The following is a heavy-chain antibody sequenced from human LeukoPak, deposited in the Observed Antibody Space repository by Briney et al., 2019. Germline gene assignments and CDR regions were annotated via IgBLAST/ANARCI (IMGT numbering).Heavy chain of an antibody. Sequence: ASVKLSCKVSGYTLTELSMHWGRKAPGQGLEWMGSFDPEDGETIYALKFQGRVTMTEDTSTNTAYTELSSLRSEETAVYYCATLVRAASPALRFDPWGQGTLVTVSS. CDR2: FDPEDGET. J-gene: IGHJ5*02. CDR1: GYTLTELS. V-gene: IGHV1-24*01. D-gene: IGHD2-2*01. CDR3: ATLVRAASPALRFDP.